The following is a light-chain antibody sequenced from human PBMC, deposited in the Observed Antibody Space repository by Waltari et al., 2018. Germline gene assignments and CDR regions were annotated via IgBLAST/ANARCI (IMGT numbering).Light chain of an antibody. Sequence: QSVLTPPPSASGTPGHTVTISCSGSSSTVGSNSVSWYQHLPGTAPKLLIYRDNQRPSAVPDRFSGSKSGTSASLASSGVRSDDETDYFCAAWDDSLGAVLFGGGTKLTVL. CDR3: AAWDDSLGAVL. J-gene: IGLJ2*01. CDR1: SSTVGSNS. CDR2: RDN. V-gene: IGLV1-47*01.